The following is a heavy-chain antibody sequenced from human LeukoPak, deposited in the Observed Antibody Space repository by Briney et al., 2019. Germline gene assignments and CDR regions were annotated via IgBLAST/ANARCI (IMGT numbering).Heavy chain of an antibody. V-gene: IGHV4-34*01. Sequence: PSETLSLTCAVYGGSFSGYYWSWIRQPPGKGLEWIGEINHSGSTNYNPSLKSRVTISVDTSKNQFSLKLSSVTAADTAVYYCARVQYQLLYNWFDPWGQGTLVTVSS. J-gene: IGHJ5*02. CDR2: INHSGST. D-gene: IGHD2-2*01. CDR1: GGSFSGYY. CDR3: ARVQYQLLYNWFDP.